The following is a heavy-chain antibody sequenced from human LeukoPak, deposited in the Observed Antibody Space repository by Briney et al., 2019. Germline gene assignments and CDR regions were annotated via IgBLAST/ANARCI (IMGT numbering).Heavy chain of an antibody. CDR3: AKDRAGSLFGDYGGAFDY. CDR1: GFTFSDYY. CDR2: ISSSGSTI. V-gene: IGHV3-11*01. D-gene: IGHD4-17*01. J-gene: IGHJ4*01. Sequence: GGSLRLSCAASGFTFSDYYMSWIRQAPGKGLEWVSYISSSGSTIYYADSVKGRFTISRDNAKHSLYLQMNSLKADDMAFYYCAKDRAGSLFGDYGGAFDYWGQKTLVTVSS.